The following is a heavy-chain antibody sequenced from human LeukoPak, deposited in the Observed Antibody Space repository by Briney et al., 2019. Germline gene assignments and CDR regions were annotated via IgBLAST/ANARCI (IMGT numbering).Heavy chain of an antibody. Sequence: KPSETLSLICTVSGGSISNYYWSWIRQPPGKGLEWIGYIYYSGSTNYNPSLKSRVTISVDTSKNQFSLKLSSVTAADTALYYCARGSSSSHHPALSWGQGTLVTVSS. V-gene: IGHV4-59*01. CDR3: ARGSSSSHHPALS. D-gene: IGHD6-13*01. CDR2: IYYSGST. CDR1: GGSISNYY. J-gene: IGHJ4*02.